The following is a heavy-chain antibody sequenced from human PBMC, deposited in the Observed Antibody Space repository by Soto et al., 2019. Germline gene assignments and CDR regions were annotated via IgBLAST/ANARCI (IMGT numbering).Heavy chain of an antibody. CDR1: GFSFSSYT. D-gene: IGHD2-15*01. CDR3: AREPRITRIACAFDN. J-gene: IGHJ3*02. CDR2: IRSTGGTI. V-gene: IGHV3-48*02. Sequence: EVQLVESGGGLVQPGGSLRLSCAASGFSFSSYTFNWVRQAPGRGLEWVSYIRSTGGTIYYADSVKGRFHISRDNRKNSLYQQMNSLRDEDTAVYYCAREPRITRIACAFDNWGQETKVTVSS.